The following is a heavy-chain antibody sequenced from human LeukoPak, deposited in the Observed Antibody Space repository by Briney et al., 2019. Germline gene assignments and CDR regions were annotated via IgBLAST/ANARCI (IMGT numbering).Heavy chain of an antibody. CDR2: ISSSSSYI. D-gene: IGHD3-3*01. J-gene: IGHJ3*02. V-gene: IGHV3-21*01. CDR1: GFTFSSYS. Sequence: KPGGSLRLSCAASGFTFSSYSMNWVRQAPGKGPEWVSSISSSSSYIYYADSVKGRFTISRDNAKNSLYLQMNSLRAEDTAVYYCARDRVTGLRFLEWLSNDAFDIWGQGTMVTVSS. CDR3: ARDRVTGLRFLEWLSNDAFDI.